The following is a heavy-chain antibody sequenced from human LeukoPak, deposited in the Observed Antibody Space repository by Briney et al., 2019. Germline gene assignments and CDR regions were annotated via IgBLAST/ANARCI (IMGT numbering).Heavy chain of an antibody. J-gene: IGHJ4*02. CDR3: ATGLLMATSPFDY. D-gene: IGHD5-24*01. CDR2: FDPEDGET. V-gene: IGHV1-24*01. CDR1: GYTLTELS. Sequence: ASVKVSCKVSGYTLTELSMHWVRQAPGKGLEWRGGFDPEDGETIYAQKFQGRVTMTEDTSTDTAYMELSSLRSGDTAVYYCATGLLMATSPFDYWGQGTLVTVSS.